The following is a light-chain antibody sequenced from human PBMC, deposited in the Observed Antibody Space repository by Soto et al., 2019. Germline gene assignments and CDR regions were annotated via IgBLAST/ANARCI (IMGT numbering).Light chain of an antibody. Sequence: DIVMTQSPDSLAVSLGERATIKCKSSQSVLYSSNNKNYLAWYQQKPGQPPKLLIYWASTRESGVPDRFSGSGSGTDFTLTISSLQAEDVAVYYCQQYFGTSRTFGPGTKVEIK. CDR2: WAS. J-gene: IGKJ1*01. V-gene: IGKV4-1*01. CDR1: QSVLYSSNNKNY. CDR3: QQYFGTSRT.